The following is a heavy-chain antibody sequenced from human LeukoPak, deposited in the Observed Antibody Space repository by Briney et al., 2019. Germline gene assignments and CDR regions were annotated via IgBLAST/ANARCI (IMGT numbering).Heavy chain of an antibody. CDR1: GGSISSGSYY. V-gene: IGHV4-61*02. D-gene: IGHD4-17*01. CDR3: ARSLRYGDYEKGYYFDY. J-gene: IGHJ4*02. CDR2: IYTSGST. Sequence: SQTLSLTCTVSGGSISSGSYYWSWMRQPAGRGLEWIGRIYTSGSTNYNPSLKSRVTISVDTSKNQFSLKLSSVTAADTAVYYCARSLRYGDYEKGYYFDYWGQGTLVTVSS.